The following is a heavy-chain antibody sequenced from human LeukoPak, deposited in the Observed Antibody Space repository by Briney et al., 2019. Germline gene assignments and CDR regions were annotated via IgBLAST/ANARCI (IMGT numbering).Heavy chain of an antibody. Sequence: GGSLRLSCAASGFTFSSYAMHWVRQAPGKGLEYVSAISSNGSSKYYANSVKGGFTISRDNSKNTLYLQMGSLRAEDMAVYYCARGYDFWSGYWSHSDYWGQGTLVTVSS. V-gene: IGHV3-64*01. D-gene: IGHD3-3*01. CDR1: GFTFSSYA. CDR2: ISSNGSSK. J-gene: IGHJ4*02. CDR3: ARGYDFWSGYWSHSDY.